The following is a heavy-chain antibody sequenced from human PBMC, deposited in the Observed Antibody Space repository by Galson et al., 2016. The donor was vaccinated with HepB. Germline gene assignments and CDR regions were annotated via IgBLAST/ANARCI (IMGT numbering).Heavy chain of an antibody. V-gene: IGHV3-74*01. CDR2: IDSAGTST. D-gene: IGHD6-19*01. J-gene: IGHJ4*02. Sequence: SLRLSCAASGFPFRTYWMHWVRQAPGKGLVWVSRIDSAGTSTTYADPVKGRFTISRDNAKNTLYLQMHSLRAEDTAVYYCARGKTGSGWFFDYWGQGTLVTVSS. CDR1: GFPFRTYW. CDR3: ARGKTGSGWFFDY.